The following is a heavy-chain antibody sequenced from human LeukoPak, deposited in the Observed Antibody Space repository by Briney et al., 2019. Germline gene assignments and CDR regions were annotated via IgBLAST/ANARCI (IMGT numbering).Heavy chain of an antibody. CDR1: GFTFSSYA. D-gene: IGHD1-26*01. CDR3: AKIAVGATPAGRAFDI. V-gene: IGHV3-23*01. Sequence: GGSLRLSCAASGFTFSSYAMSWVRQAPGKGLEWVSAISGSGGSTYYADSVKGRFTISRVNSKNTLYLQMNSLRAEDTAVYYCAKIAVGATPAGRAFDIWGQGTMVTVSS. J-gene: IGHJ3*02. CDR2: ISGSGGST.